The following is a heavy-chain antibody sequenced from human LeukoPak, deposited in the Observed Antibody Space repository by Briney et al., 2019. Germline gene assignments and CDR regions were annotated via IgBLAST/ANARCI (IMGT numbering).Heavy chain of an antibody. CDR1: EFTFDNYA. CDR2: ISGSGYYS. V-gene: IGHV3-23*01. D-gene: IGHD3-10*01. Sequence: GGSLRLSCAASEFTFDNYAMSWVRQAPGKGLEWVSVISGSGYYSYYADSVKGRFTVSRDNSKTTLYLQMNSLRAEDTAVYYCARAMRLWFGELSMGPYGMDVWGQGTTVTVSS. J-gene: IGHJ6*02. CDR3: ARAMRLWFGELSMGPYGMDV.